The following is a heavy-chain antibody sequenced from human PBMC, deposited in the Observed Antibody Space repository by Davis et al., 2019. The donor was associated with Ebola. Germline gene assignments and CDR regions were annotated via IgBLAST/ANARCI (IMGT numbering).Heavy chain of an antibody. V-gene: IGHV3-7*01. CDR3: ARDAREGEITIFGVIFGGYFDY. CDR2: IKQDGSDK. D-gene: IGHD3-3*01. CDR1: GFTFSSYW. J-gene: IGHJ4*02. Sequence: GGSLRLSCAASGFTFSSYWMSWVRQAPGKGLEWVANIKQDGSDKYYVDSVKGRFTISRDNAKNSLYLQMNSLRAEDTAVYYCARDAREGEITIFGVIFGGYFDYWGQGTLVTVSS.